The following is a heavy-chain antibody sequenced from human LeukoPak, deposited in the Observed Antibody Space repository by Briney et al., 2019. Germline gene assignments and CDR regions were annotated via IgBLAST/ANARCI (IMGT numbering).Heavy chain of an antibody. CDR2: INPSGGST. D-gene: IGHD6-13*01. CDR1: GYTLTSYY. V-gene: IGHV1-46*01. CDR3: ARDESSSSWEDGGDAFDI. Sequence: ASVKVSCKASGYTLTSYYMHWVRQAPGQGLEWMGIINPSGGSTSYAQKFQGRVTMTRDTSTSTVYMELSSLRSEDTAVYYCARDESSSSWEDGGDAFDIWGQGTMVTVSS. J-gene: IGHJ3*02.